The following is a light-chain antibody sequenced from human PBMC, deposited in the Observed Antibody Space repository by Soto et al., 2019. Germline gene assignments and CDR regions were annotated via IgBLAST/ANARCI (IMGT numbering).Light chain of an antibody. CDR2: AAS. CDR1: PGINNY. Sequence: DIQMTQSPSSLSASVGDRVTITCRASPGINNYLAWYLQKPGKVPKLLIYAASTLQSGVPSRFSGSGSGTDFTLTISSLQPEDVATYYCQNYNSAPFTFGPETKVDIK. J-gene: IGKJ3*01. CDR3: QNYNSAPFT. V-gene: IGKV1-27*01.